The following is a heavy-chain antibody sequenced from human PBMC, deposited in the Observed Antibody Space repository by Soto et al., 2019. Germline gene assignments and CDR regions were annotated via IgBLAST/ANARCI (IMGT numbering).Heavy chain of an antibody. V-gene: IGHV4-34*01. CDR1: GGSFSGYY. Sequence: QVQLQQWGAGLLKPSETLSLTCAVYGGSFSGYYWSWIRQPPGKGLEWIGEINHSGSTNYNPSLKSRVTISVDTSKNQLSLKVSSVTAADTAVYYCARGRKEQLVRGLSVFQHWGQGTLVIVSS. D-gene: IGHD6-13*01. J-gene: IGHJ1*01. CDR3: ARGRKEQLVRGLSVFQH. CDR2: INHSGST.